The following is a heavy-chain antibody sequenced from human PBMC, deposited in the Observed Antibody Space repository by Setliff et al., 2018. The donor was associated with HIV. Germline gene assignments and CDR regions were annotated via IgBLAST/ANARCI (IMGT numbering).Heavy chain of an antibody. Sequence: PSETLSLTCTVSGGSISSSSYHWGWIRQPPGKGLEWIGSIYYSGSTYYNPSLKSRVTISVDTSKNQFSLKLSSVTAADTAVYYCASSRRLRRGVFDYWGQGTLVTVSS. CDR1: GGSISSSSYH. V-gene: IGHV4-39*01. J-gene: IGHJ4*02. CDR3: ASSRRLRRGVFDY. D-gene: IGHD5-12*01. CDR2: IYYSGST.